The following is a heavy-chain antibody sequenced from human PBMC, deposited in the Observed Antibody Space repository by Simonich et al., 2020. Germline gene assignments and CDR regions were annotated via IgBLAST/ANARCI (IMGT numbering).Heavy chain of an antibody. Sequence: EVQLVQAGAEVKKPGESLKISCKGSGYSFTSYWIGWVRQMPGKGLEWMACNLPGDSDTSNIPSIKGQVTTSADKSISTAYLQWSILKASDTAMYYCARQLNDFDIWGQGTMVTVSS. D-gene: IGHD1-1*01. V-gene: IGHV5-51*01. CDR1: GYSFTSYW. J-gene: IGHJ3*02. CDR2: NLPGDSDT. CDR3: ARQLNDFDI.